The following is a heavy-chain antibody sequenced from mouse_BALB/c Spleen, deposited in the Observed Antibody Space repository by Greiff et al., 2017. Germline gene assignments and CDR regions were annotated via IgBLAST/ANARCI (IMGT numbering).Heavy chain of an antibody. CDR2: ISSGSSTI. D-gene: IGHD2-1*01. Sequence: EVQLVESGGGLVQPGGSRKLSCAASGFTFSSFGMHWVRQAPEKGLEWVAYISSGSSTIYYADTVKGRFTISRDNPKNTLFLQMTSLRSEDTAMYYWARNGNYFLFDYWGQGTTLTVSA. CDR1: GFTFSSFG. CDR3: ARNGNYFLFDY. V-gene: IGHV5-17*02. J-gene: IGHJ2*01.